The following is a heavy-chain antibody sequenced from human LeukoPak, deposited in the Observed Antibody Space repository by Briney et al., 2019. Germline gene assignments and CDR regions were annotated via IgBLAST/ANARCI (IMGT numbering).Heavy chain of an antibody. D-gene: IGHD4-23*01. V-gene: IGHV3-43*02. CDR1: GFTFDGYV. CDR3: VKDRWVDY. J-gene: IGHJ4*02. CDR2: ISGDASGR. Sequence: PGGSLRLSCAASGFTFDGYVMHWVRQAPGKGLEWVSLISGDASGRYYAASVKGRFTISRDNSKNTLYLQMNSLRAEDTALYYCVKDRWVDYWGQGTLVTVSS.